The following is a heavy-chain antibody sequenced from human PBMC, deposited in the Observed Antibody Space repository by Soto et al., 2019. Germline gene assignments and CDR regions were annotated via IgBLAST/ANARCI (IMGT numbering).Heavy chain of an antibody. CDR1: GGTFSSYA. CDR2: IIPIFGTA. Sequence: SVKVSCKASGGTFSSYAISWVRQAPGQGLEWMGGIIPIFGTANYAQKFQGRVTITADESTSTAYMELSSLRSEDTAVYYCASRGSYYHYYYYGMDVWGQGTTVTVSS. D-gene: IGHD1-26*01. V-gene: IGHV1-69*13. CDR3: ASRGSYYHYYYYGMDV. J-gene: IGHJ6*02.